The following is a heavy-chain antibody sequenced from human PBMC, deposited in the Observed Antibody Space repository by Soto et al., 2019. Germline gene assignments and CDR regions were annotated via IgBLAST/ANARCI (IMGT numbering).Heavy chain of an antibody. J-gene: IGHJ5*02. D-gene: IGHD2-2*01. CDR1: GFTFSSYA. V-gene: IGHV3-30-3*01. Sequence: QVQLVESGGGVVQPGRSLRLSCAASGFTFSSYAMHWVRQAPGKGLEWVAVISYDGSNKYYADSVKGRFTISRDNSKNTLYLQMNSLRAEDTAVYYCARDGEPHPDIVVVPAAPLFDPWGQGTLVTVSS. CDR3: ARDGEPHPDIVVVPAAPLFDP. CDR2: ISYDGSNK.